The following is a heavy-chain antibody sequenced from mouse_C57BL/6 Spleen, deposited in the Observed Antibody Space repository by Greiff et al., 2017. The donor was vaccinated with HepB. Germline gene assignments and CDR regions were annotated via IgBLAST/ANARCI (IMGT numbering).Heavy chain of an antibody. D-gene: IGHD1-1*01. J-gene: IGHJ3*01. Sequence: QVQLKESGAELVRPGASVTLSCKASGYTFTDYEMHWVKQTPVHGLEWIGAIDPETGGTAYNQKFKGKAILTADKSSSTAYMELRSLTSEDSAVYYCTRGHYGSSVWFAYWGEGTLVTVSA. V-gene: IGHV1-15*01. CDR3: TRGHYGSSVWFAY. CDR1: GYTFTDYE. CDR2: IDPETGGT.